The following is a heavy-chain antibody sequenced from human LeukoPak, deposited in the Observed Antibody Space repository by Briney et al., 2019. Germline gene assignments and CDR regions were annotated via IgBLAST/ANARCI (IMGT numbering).Heavy chain of an antibody. CDR3: ARDPGRTVTTVFDY. J-gene: IGHJ4*02. Sequence: GGSLRLSCAASGFTFGSYSMNWVRQAPGKGLEWVSYISSSSRTIYYADSVKGRFIISRDNAQNSLYLQMNSLRDEDTAVYYCARDPGRTVTTVFDYWGQGTLVTVSS. CDR1: GFTFGSYS. V-gene: IGHV3-48*02. D-gene: IGHD4-17*01. CDR2: ISSSSRTI.